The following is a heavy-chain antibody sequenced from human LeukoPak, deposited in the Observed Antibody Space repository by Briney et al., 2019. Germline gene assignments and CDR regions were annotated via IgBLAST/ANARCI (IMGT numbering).Heavy chain of an antibody. J-gene: IGHJ3*02. CDR3: ARKMITFGGVFDAFDI. V-gene: IGHV4-34*01. CDR1: GGSFSGYY. Sequence: SETLSLTCAVYGGSFSGYYWSWIRQPPGKGLEWIGEINHSGSTYYNPSLKSRVTISVDTSKNQFSLKLSSVTAADTAVYYCARKMITFGGVFDAFDIWGQGTMVTVSS. CDR2: INHSGST. D-gene: IGHD3-16*01.